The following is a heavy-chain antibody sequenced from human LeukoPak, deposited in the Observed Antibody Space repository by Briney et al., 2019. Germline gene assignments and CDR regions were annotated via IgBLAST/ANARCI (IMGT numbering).Heavy chain of an antibody. J-gene: IGHJ5*02. V-gene: IGHV3-11*01. CDR1: GGSISSGGYY. CDR3: AREYYDILTGYPTPPWFDP. CDR2: ISSSGSTI. D-gene: IGHD3-9*01. Sequence: PSQTLSLTCTVSGGSISSGGYYMSWIRQAPGKGLEWVSYISSSGSTIYYADSVKGRFTISRDNAKNSLYLQMNSLRAEDTAVYYCAREYYDILTGYPTPPWFDPWGQGTLVTVSS.